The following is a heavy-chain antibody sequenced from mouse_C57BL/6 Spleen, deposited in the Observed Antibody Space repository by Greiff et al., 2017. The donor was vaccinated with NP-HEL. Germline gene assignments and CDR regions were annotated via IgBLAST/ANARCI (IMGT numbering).Heavy chain of an antibody. CDR3: ARSEIELRDY. V-gene: IGHV1-42*01. CDR1: GYSFTGYY. Sequence: EVQLQQSGPELVKPGASVKISCKASGYSFTGYYMNWVKQSPEKSLEWIGEINPSTGGTTYNQKFKAKATLTVDKSSSTAYMQLKSLTSEDSAVYYCARSEIELRDYWGQGTSVTVSS. CDR2: INPSTGGT. D-gene: IGHD1-1*01. J-gene: IGHJ4*01.